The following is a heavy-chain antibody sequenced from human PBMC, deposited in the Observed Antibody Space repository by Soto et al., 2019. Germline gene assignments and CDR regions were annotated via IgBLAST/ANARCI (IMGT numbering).Heavy chain of an antibody. CDR3: TTPHGRNAFDI. CDR1: GFTFSNAW. CDR2: IKSKTDGGTT. Sequence: GGSLRLSXAASGFTFSNAWMSWVRQAPGKGLEWVGRIKSKTDGGTTNYAAPVKGRFTISRDDSKNTLYLQMNSLQTGDTAVYYCTTPHGRNAFDIWGQGTMVTVSS. D-gene: IGHD2-8*01. V-gene: IGHV3-15*01. J-gene: IGHJ3*02.